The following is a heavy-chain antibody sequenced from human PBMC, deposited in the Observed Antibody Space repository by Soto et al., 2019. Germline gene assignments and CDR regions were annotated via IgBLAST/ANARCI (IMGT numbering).Heavy chain of an antibody. CDR1: GFSFGTYA. CDR3: AKGGARYFDY. J-gene: IGHJ4*02. CDR2: ISGGIGST. D-gene: IGHD1-26*01. Sequence: GGSLRLSCVASGFSFGTYAMTWVRQVPGKGLEWVSTISGGIGSTFYADSVKGRFTISRDISKKMLFLHMNGLRGKDTGTYYRAKGGARYFDYWGRGTLVTVSS. V-gene: IGHV3-23*01.